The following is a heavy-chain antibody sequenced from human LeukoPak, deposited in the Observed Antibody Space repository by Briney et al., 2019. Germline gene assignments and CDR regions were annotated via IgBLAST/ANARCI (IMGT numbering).Heavy chain of an antibody. CDR2: ISAYNGNT. D-gene: IGHD2-2*01. CDR1: GYTFTSYG. CDR3: ARDQDIVVVPAAHNWFDP. Sequence: ASVKVSCKASGYTFTSYGISWVRQAPGQGLEWMGWISAYNGNTNYAQKLQGRVAMTTDTSTSTAYMELRSLRSDDTAVYYCARDQDIVVVPAAHNWFDPWGQGTLVTVSS. V-gene: IGHV1-18*01. J-gene: IGHJ5*02.